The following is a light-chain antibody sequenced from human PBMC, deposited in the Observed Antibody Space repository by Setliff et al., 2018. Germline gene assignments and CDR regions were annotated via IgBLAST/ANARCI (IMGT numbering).Light chain of an antibody. CDR1: SSDVGGYNY. CDR2: EVS. V-gene: IGLV2-8*01. J-gene: IGLJ1*01. CDR3: QSYDNSLSGSGL. Sequence: QSALTQPPSASGSPGQSVTISCTGTSSDVGGYNYVSWYQQHPGKAPKLMIYEVSKWPSGVPDRFSGSKSGNTASLTVSGLQAEDEADYYCQSYDNSLSGSGLFGTGTKVTVL.